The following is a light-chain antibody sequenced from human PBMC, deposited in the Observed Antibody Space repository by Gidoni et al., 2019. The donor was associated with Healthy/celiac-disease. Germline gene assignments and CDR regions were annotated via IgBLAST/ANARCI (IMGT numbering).Light chain of an antibody. CDR3: QQRSNWPQLT. J-gene: IGKJ4*01. V-gene: IGKV3-11*01. CDR2: DAS. CDR1: QSVSSY. Sequence: IVFTQSPATLSFSPGERATLSCRASQSVSSYLAWYQQKPGQAPRLLIYDASNRATGIPARFSGSGSGTDFTLTISSLEPEDFAVYYCQQRSNWPQLTFGGGTKVEIK.